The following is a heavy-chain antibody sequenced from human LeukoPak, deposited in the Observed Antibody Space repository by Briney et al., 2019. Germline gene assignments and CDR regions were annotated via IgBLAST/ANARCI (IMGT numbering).Heavy chain of an antibody. CDR1: DGSITNYD. CDR2: ISDTGSP. D-gene: IGHD3-9*01. J-gene: IGHJ6*02. CDR3: ARDHWLLSSKTWFYYGMDV. Sequence: SETLSLTCTVSDGSITNYDWSWIRQPPGKGLEWIGYISDTGSPDYSPSLKSRVTISADTSRNQFSLKMIYVTPADTAVYYCARDHWLLSSKTWFYYGMDVWGQGTTVTVSS. V-gene: IGHV4-59*01.